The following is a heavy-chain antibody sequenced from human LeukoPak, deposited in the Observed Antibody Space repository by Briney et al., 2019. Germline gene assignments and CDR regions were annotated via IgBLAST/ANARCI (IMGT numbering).Heavy chain of an antibody. CDR2: IYTSGST. CDR3: ARGITAAAKNWFQP. V-gene: IGHV4-61*02. CDR1: GGSISSGGYY. Sequence: PSQTLSLTCTVSGGSISSGGYYWSWIRQPAGKGLEWIGRIYTSGSTNYNPSLKSRVTISVDTSKNQFSLKLSSVTAEDTAVYYSARGITAAAKNWFQPWGQGNPGTLSP. J-gene: IGHJ5*02. D-gene: IGHD6-13*01.